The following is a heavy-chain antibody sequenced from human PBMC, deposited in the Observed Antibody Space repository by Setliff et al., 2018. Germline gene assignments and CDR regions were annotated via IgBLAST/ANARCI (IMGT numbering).Heavy chain of an antibody. J-gene: IGHJ6*03. CDR1: GGSISSHY. Sequence: SETLSLTCTVSGGSISSHYWTWIRQPAGKGLEWIGSVYYSGTTYYNPSLKSRVTISLDTSKNQFSLSLSSVTAADTAVYYCARMSGFQYMDVWGKGTTVTVSS. D-gene: IGHD3-3*01. V-gene: IGHV4-59*08. CDR3: ARMSGFQYMDV. CDR2: VYYSGTT.